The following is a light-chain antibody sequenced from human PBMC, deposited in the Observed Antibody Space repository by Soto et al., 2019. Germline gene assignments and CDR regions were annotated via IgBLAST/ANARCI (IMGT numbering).Light chain of an antibody. CDR2: EVV. Sequence: QSVLTQPPSASGSPGQSVTISCTGTKNDIGVYDFVSWYQHHPGKAPRLIIYEVVQRPSGVPDRFSGSKSGNTASLTVSGLQAADEADYYCAAWDDRLSDLLFGGGTKLTVL. CDR1: KNDIGVYDF. CDR3: AAWDDRLSDLL. V-gene: IGLV2-8*01. J-gene: IGLJ2*01.